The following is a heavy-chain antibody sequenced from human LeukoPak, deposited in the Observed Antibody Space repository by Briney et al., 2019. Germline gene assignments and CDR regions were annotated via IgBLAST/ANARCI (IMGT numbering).Heavy chain of an antibody. CDR1: VGTFSSYA. D-gene: IGHD3-9*01. CDR2: IIPIFVTA. J-gene: IGHJ6*03. Sequence: GASVKVSCKASVGTFSSYAISWVRQAPGQGLEWVGGIIPIFVTANYAQKFQGRVTLTADKSTRAAYIELSSLRSEGTAVYYCARDLLYYDILTGYPNRYYHYYMDVWGKGTTVTVSS. CDR3: ARDLLYYDILTGYPNRYYHYYMDV. V-gene: IGHV1-69*06.